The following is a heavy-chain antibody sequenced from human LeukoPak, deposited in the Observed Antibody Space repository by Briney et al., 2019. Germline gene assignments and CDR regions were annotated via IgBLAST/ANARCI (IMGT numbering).Heavy chain of an antibody. V-gene: IGHV1-24*01. Sequence: ASVNVSCTVSGYTLTELSMHWVRHAPGKGLEWMGGFDPEDGETIYAQKFQGRVTMTEDTSTDTAYMELSSLRSKDTAVYYCATVRSSGWYVYWGQGTLVTVSS. D-gene: IGHD6-19*01. CDR1: GYTLTELS. CDR3: ATVRSSGWYVY. CDR2: FDPEDGET. J-gene: IGHJ4*02.